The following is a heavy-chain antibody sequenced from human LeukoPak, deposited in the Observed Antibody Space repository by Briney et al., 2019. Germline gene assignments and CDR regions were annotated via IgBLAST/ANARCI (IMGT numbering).Heavy chain of an antibody. Sequence: SVKVSCKASGGTFSSYAISWVRQAPGQGLEWMGRIILILGIANYAQKFQGRVTITADKSTGTAYMELSSLRSEDTAVYYCARDTVPGGSPFWGDWGQGTLVTVSS. D-gene: IGHD2/OR15-2a*01. CDR3: ARDTVPGGSPFWGD. CDR1: GGTFSSYA. V-gene: IGHV1-69*04. J-gene: IGHJ4*02. CDR2: IILILGIA.